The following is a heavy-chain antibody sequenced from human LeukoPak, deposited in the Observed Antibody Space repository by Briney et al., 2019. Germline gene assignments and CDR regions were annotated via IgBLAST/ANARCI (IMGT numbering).Heavy chain of an antibody. CDR2: IISTGSTK. J-gene: IGHJ4*02. CDR3: ATGFWGYCSRNSCPLDN. Sequence: PGGSLRLSCAASGFTFSSYSMNWVRQAPGKGLEWISYIISTGSTKYYADSVKGRFTISRDNANNSLSLQMSSLRAEDTAVYYCATGFWGYCSRNSCPLDNWGQGTLVTVAS. CDR1: GFTFSSYS. D-gene: IGHD2-2*01. V-gene: IGHV3-48*01.